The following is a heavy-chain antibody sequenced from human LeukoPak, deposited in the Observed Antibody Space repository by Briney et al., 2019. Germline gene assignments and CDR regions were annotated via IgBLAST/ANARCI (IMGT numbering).Heavy chain of an antibody. V-gene: IGHV4-38-2*01. CDR3: ARHGYSSGRFDY. D-gene: IGHD6-19*01. CDR2: IYHSGST. CDR1: GYSISSGYY. Sequence: PSETLSLTCAVSGYSISSGYYWGWIRQPPGKGLEWIGSIYHSGSTYYNPSLKSRVTISVDTSKNQFSLTLSSVTAADTAVYYCARHGYSSGRFDYWGQGTLVTVSS. J-gene: IGHJ4*02.